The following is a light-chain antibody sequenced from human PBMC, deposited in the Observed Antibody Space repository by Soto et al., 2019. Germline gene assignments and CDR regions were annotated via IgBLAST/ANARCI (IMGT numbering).Light chain of an antibody. Sequence: QSALTQPASVSGSPGQSITISCTGTSSDVGGYNYVSWYQQHPGKAPKVMIYDVSNRPSGVSNRFSGSKSGNTASLTISRLQAEDEADYYCSSYTSSSTLGVFGTGTKVTVL. V-gene: IGLV2-14*01. CDR1: SSDVGGYNY. J-gene: IGLJ1*01. CDR2: DVS. CDR3: SSYTSSSTLGV.